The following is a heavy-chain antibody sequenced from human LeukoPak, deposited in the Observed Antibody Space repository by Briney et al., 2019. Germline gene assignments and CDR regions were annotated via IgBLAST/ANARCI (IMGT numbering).Heavy chain of an antibody. CDR3: ARSLTGIDYYFDY. D-gene: IGHD1-20*01. J-gene: IGHJ4*02. V-gene: IGHV1-69*05. CDR1: GGTFSSYA. Sequence: ASVKVSCKASGGTFSSYAISWVRQAPGQGLEWMGGIIPIFGTASYAQKFQGRVTITTDESTSTAYMELSSLRSEDTAVYYCARSLTGIDYYFDYWGQGTLVTVSS. CDR2: IIPIFGTA.